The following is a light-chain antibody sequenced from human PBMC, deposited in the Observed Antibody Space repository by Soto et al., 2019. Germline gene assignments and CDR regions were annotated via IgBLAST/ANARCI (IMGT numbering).Light chain of an antibody. V-gene: IGKV4-1*01. J-gene: IGKJ4*01. Sequence: DIVLTQSPDSLAVSLGERATINCKSSQSVLFSSNNKDFIAWYQQRPGQSSRLLIYWASTRDSGVPDRFSGSGSGTDFTLTISNLQAEDVAVYYFHQYYRPPLTFGGGTKVEIK. CDR1: QSVLFSSNNKDF. CDR3: HQYYRPPLT. CDR2: WAS.